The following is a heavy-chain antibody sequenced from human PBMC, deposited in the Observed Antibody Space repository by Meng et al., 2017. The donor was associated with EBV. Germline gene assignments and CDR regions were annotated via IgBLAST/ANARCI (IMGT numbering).Heavy chain of an antibody. Sequence: VQLVQSGAEVKKPGAAVKVSCKASGYPFTSYYLHWVRQAPGQGLEWMGIIIPAGGNTNYAQKFRGRFTMTGDTSTSTVYMDLSILTSEDTAVYYCVRELVGGTFDYWGQGTLVTVSS. CDR2: IIPAGGNT. J-gene: IGHJ4*02. D-gene: IGHD1/OR15-1a*01. CDR3: VRELVGGTFDY. CDR1: GYPFTSYY. V-gene: IGHV1-46*01.